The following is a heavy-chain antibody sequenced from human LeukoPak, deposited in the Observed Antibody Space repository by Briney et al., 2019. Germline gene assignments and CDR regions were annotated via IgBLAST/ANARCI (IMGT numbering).Heavy chain of an antibody. V-gene: IGHV3-23*01. CDR3: AKALVYYDFWSGYYFDY. CDR2: ISGSGGST. CDR1: GFTFSSYA. Sequence: TGGSLRLSCAASGFTFSSYAMSWVRQAPGKGLEWVSAISGSGGSTYYADSVKGRFTISRVNSKNTLYLQMNSLRAEDTAVYYCAKALVYYDFWSGYYFDYWGQGTLVTVSS. D-gene: IGHD3-3*01. J-gene: IGHJ4*02.